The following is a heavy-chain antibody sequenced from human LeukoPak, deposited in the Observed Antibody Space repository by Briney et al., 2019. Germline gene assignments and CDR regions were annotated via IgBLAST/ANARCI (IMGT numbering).Heavy chain of an antibody. CDR2: IRNDGGSI. J-gene: IGHJ5*02. D-gene: IGHD4-17*01. CDR3: ARGGDYGDYQGT. CDR1: GFTFSHYN. V-gene: IGHV3-48*01. Sequence: PGGSLRLSCAASGFTFSHYNMNWVRQAPGKGLGWISYIRNDGGSIYYAHSVRGRFTISSDNAKSSLYLQMNSLGAEDTAVYYCARGGDYGDYQGTWGQGTLVTVSS.